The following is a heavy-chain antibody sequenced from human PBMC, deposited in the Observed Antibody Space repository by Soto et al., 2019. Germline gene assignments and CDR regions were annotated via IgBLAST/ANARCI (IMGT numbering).Heavy chain of an antibody. CDR1: GFTFSSYG. V-gene: IGHV3-33*01. Sequence: QVQLVESGGGVVQPGRSLRLSCAASGFTFSSYGMHWVRQAPGKGLEWVAVIWYDGSNKYYADSVKGRFTISRDNSKNTLYLQMNSLRAEDTAVYYCARDRIGSWFGELNYWGQGTLVTVSS. D-gene: IGHD3-10*01. J-gene: IGHJ4*02. CDR3: ARDRIGSWFGELNY. CDR2: IWYDGSNK.